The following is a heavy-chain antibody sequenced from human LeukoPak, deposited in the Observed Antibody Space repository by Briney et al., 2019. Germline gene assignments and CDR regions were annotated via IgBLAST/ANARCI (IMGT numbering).Heavy chain of an antibody. CDR3: ARGYRYYYDSSGLYYFDY. CDR2: IYYSGST. V-gene: IGHV4-59*01. CDR1: GGSISSYY. D-gene: IGHD3-22*01. Sequence: PSETLSLTCTVSGGSISSYYWSWIRQPPGKGLEWIGYIYYSGSTNHNPSLKSRVTISVDTSKNQFSLKLSSVTAADTAVYYCARGYRYYYDSSGLYYFDYWGQGTLVTVSS. J-gene: IGHJ4*02.